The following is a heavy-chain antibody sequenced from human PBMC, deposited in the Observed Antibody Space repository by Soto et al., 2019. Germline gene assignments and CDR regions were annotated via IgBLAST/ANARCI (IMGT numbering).Heavy chain of an antibody. J-gene: IGHJ5*02. Sequence: QVQLVESGGGVVQPGRSLRLSCAASGFTFSSYGMHWVRQAPGKGLEWVAVIWYDGSNKYYADSVKGRFTISRDNSKNTLYQQMNSLRAEDTAVYYWARSILTMVRGVIGWFDPWGQGTLVTVSS. CDR1: GFTFSSYG. CDR3: ARSILTMVRGVIGWFDP. CDR2: IWYDGSNK. V-gene: IGHV3-33*01. D-gene: IGHD3-10*01.